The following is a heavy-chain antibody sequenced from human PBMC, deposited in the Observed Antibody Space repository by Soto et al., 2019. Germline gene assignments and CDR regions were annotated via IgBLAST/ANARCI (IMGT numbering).Heavy chain of an antibody. CDR2: MYSGGTT. V-gene: IGHV3-66*01. CDR3: AARGVISFAY. Sequence: EVQLVESGGGLVQPGGSLRLSCAASGLTVSSKYMSWVRQSPGKGLEWGSLMYSGGTTSYADSVKGRFTISRDNSKNTLYLQMNSLRAEDKAIYYCAARGVISFAYWGQGTLVTVSS. J-gene: IGHJ4*02. CDR1: GLTVSSKY. D-gene: IGHD2-21*01.